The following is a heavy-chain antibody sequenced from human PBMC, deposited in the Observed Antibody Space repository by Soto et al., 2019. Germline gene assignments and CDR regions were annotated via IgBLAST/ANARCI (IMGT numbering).Heavy chain of an antibody. CDR1: GYTFTSYY. J-gene: IGHJ5*02. V-gene: IGHV1-46*03. CDR3: GRDVRSYGDPNWFDP. D-gene: IGHD4-17*01. CDR2: INPSGGST. Sequence: ASVKVSCKASGYTFTSYYMHWVRQAPGQGLEWMGIINPSGGSTSYAQKFQGRVTMTRDTSTSTVYMELSSLRSEDTAVYYCGRDVRSYGDPNWFDPWGQGTLVTVSS.